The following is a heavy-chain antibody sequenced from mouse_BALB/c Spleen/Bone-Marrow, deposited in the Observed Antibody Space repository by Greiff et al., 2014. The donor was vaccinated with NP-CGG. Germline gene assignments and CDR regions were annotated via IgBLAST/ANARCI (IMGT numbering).Heavy chain of an antibody. D-gene: IGHD2-1*01. V-gene: IGHV1-80*01. CDR3: ARVYYGNLDY. CDR2: IYPGDGDT. J-gene: IGHJ4*01. CDR1: GYEFSSYW. Sequence: VQLQESGAELVRPGSSVKISCKAPGYEFSSYWMNWVKQRPGQGLEWIGQIYPGDGDTNYNGKFKGKATLTADKSSSTAYMQVSSLTSEDSAVYFCARVYYGNLDYWGQGTSVTVSS.